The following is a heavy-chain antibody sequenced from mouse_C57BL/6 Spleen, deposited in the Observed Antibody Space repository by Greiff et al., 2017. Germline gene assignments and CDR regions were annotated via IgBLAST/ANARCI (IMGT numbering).Heavy chain of an antibody. D-gene: IGHD1-1*01. CDR1: GYTFTSYW. J-gene: IGHJ4*01. CDR2: IDPNSGGT. Sequence: VQLQQPGAELVKPGASVKLSCKASGYTFTSYWMHWVKQRPGRGLEWIGRIDPNSGGTKSNEKFKSKATLTVDNPSSTAYMQLSSLTSDDAAVYYCATYYYGISYLPYAMDYWGQGTSVTVSS. CDR3: ATYYYGISYLPYAMDY. V-gene: IGHV1-72*01.